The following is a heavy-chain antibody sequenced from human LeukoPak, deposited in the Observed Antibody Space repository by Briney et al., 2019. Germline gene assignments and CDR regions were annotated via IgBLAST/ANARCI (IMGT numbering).Heavy chain of an antibody. CDR1: GFTFSSYG. J-gene: IGHJ4*02. CDR3: ARRGGGWSFDY. D-gene: IGHD6-19*01. Sequence: GRSLRLSCAASGFTFSSYGMHWVRQAPGKGLEWVAVISYDGSNKYYADSVKGRFTISRDNSKNTLYLQMNSLRAEDTAVYYCARRGGGWSFDYWGQGTLVTVSS. CDR2: ISYDGSNK. V-gene: IGHV3-30*03.